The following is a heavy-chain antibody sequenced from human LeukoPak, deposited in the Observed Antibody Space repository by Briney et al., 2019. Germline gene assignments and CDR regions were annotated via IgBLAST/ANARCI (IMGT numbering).Heavy chain of an antibody. Sequence: GGSLRLSCSASGFTFSSYSMNWVRQAPGKGLEWVSYISSSSSTRHYADSVKGRFTVSRDNAKNSLYLQMNSLRAGDTAVYYCARDPLDDYGANPGYWGQGTLVTVSS. V-gene: IGHV3-48*01. D-gene: IGHD4-23*01. CDR1: GFTFSSYS. J-gene: IGHJ4*02. CDR3: ARDPLDDYGANPGY. CDR2: ISSSSSTR.